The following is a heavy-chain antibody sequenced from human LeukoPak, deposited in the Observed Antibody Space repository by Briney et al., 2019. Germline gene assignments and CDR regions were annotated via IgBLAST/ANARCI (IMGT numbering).Heavy chain of an antibody. V-gene: IGHV4-59*08. CDR2: IYNSGST. CDR3: AAPSPWEPLDC. D-gene: IGHD1-26*01. CDR1: GGSISSYY. J-gene: IGHJ4*02. Sequence: SETLSLTCTVSGGSISSYYWSWIRRPPGKGLEWIGYIYNSGSTNYNPSLKSRVTISVDTSKNQFSLKLRSVTAADTAVYYCAAPSPWEPLDCWGQGTLVTVSS.